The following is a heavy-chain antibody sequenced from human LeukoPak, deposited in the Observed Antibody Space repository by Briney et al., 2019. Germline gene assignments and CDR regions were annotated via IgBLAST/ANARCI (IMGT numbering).Heavy chain of an antibody. CDR2: ISAYNGNT. CDR1: GCTFTSYG. V-gene: IGHV1-18*01. D-gene: IGHD6-13*01. CDR3: ARDSWQQLTKHDAFDI. J-gene: IGHJ3*02. Sequence: ASVKVSCKASGCTFTSYGISWVRQAPGQGLEWMGWISAYNGNTNYAQKLQGRVTMTTDTSTSTAYMELRSLRSDDTAVYYCARDSWQQLTKHDAFDIWGQGTMVTVSS.